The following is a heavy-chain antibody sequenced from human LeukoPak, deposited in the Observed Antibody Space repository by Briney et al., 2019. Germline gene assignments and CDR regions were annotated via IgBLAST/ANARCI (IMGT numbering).Heavy chain of an antibody. V-gene: IGHV3-7*03. J-gene: IGHJ6*04. Sequence: GGSLRLSCVVSGFPFSNSWMYWVRQAPGKGLEGVANIKKDGSGTSYVDSVKGRFIISRDNAMNSLYLQMNSLRVEDTAVYFCAGGNSIDVWGKGTAVTVSS. D-gene: IGHD3-16*01. CDR2: IKKDGSGT. CDR1: GFPFSNSW. CDR3: AGGNSIDV.